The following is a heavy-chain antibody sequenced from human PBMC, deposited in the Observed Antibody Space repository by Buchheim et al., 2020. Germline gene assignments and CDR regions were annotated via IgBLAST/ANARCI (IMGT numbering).Heavy chain of an antibody. D-gene: IGHD4-17*01. CDR3: ARDGHGDYGPDW. CDR1: GDSVSSNRYI. J-gene: IGHJ4*02. CDR2: TYYRSNWYF. Sequence: QVQLQQSGPGLVKPSQTLSLTCAISGDSVSSNRYIWNWIRQSPSRGLEWLGRTYYRSNWYFDYAVSVNSRITISPDTSMNQVSLQLNSVTPDDTAVYYCARDGHGDYGPDWWGQGTL. V-gene: IGHV6-1*01.